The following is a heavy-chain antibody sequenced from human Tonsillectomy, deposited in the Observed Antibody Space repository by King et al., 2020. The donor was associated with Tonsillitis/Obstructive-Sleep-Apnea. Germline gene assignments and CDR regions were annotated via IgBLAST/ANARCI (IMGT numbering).Heavy chain of an antibody. Sequence: EVQLVESGGGLVQPGGSLRLSCAASGFTFSRYWMNWVRQASEKGLEWVANIKQDGSEKYYADSVKGRFTISRDNAKHSLYLEMNSLRAEDTAVYYCARDLYSRNDYWGQGTLVTVSS. CDR2: IKQDGSEK. J-gene: IGHJ4*02. CDR1: GFTFSRYW. V-gene: IGHV3-7*04. D-gene: IGHD4-11*01. CDR3: ARDLYSRNDY.